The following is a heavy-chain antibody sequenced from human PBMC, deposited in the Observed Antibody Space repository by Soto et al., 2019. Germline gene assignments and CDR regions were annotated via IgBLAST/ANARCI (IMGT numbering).Heavy chain of an antibody. CDR3: ARGYDYIWGSYRYYDAFDI. Sequence: ASVKVSCKASGYTFTSYDINWVRQATGQGLEWMGWMNPNSGNTGYAQKFQGRVTMTRNTSISTAYMELSSLRSEDTAVYYCARGYDYIWGSYRYYDAFDIWGQGTMVTVSS. CDR1: GYTFTSYD. J-gene: IGHJ3*02. CDR2: MNPNSGNT. D-gene: IGHD3-16*02. V-gene: IGHV1-8*01.